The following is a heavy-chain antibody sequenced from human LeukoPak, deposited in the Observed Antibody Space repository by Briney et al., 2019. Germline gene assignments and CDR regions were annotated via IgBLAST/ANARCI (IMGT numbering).Heavy chain of an antibody. CDR2: INPNSGGT. Sequence: GASVKVSCNTSGYTFTDYYMHWVRQAPGQGLEWMGWINPNSGGTKYAQRFQARVTMTRDTSISTAYMEVSRLRSDDTAVYYCARVGRSVLLPAATGAYFDYWGQGTLVTVSS. V-gene: IGHV1-2*02. CDR1: GYTFTDYY. D-gene: IGHD2-2*01. J-gene: IGHJ4*02. CDR3: ARVGRSVLLPAATGAYFDY.